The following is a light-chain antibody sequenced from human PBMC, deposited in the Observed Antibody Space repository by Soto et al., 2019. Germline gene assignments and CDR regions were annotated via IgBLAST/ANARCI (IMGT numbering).Light chain of an antibody. V-gene: IGKV1-5*03. CDR3: QPDNSYSEA. CDR1: QTISSW. CDR2: KAS. J-gene: IGKJ1*01. Sequence: DIQMTQSPSTLSGSVGDRVTITCRASQTISSWLAWYQQKPGKAPKLLIYKASTLKSGVPSRFSGSGSGTDFTLTISSLQPDDVATYDCQPDNSYSEAFGQGTKVDLK.